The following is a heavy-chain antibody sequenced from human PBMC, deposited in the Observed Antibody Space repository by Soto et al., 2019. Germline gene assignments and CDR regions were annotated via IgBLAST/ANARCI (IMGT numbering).Heavy chain of an antibody. J-gene: IGHJ6*02. Sequence: LRLSCAASGFTFSSYGMHWVRQAPGKGLEWVAIISHDGSNKYYADSVKGRFTISRDNSKNTLYLQMNSLRAEDTAVYYCARDGAASILLTYFDFWSGPTGHYYYYGMDVWGQGTTVTVSS. CDR2: ISHDGSNK. D-gene: IGHD3-3*01. V-gene: IGHV3-30*03. CDR3: ARDGAASILLTYFDFWSGPTGHYYYYGMDV. CDR1: GFTFSSYG.